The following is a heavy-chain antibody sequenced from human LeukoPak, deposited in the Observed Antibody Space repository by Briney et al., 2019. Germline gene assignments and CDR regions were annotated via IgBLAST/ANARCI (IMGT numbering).Heavy chain of an antibody. CDR2: ISSSGSTI. CDR1: GFTFSDYY. Sequence: PGGSLRLSCAASGFTFSDYYMSWICQAPGKGLEWVSYISSSGSTIYYADSVKGRFTISRDNAKNSLYLQMNSLRAEDTAVYYCARGRRDGYNAPFDYWGQGTLVTVSS. CDR3: ARGRRDGYNAPFDY. J-gene: IGHJ4*02. V-gene: IGHV3-11*04. D-gene: IGHD5-24*01.